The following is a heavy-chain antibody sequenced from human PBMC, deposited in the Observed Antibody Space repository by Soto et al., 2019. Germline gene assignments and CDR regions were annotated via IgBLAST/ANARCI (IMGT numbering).Heavy chain of an antibody. CDR3: ARGQRFSDWFDP. V-gene: IGHV4-4*07. CDR1: GGSMSSYY. J-gene: IGHJ5*02. D-gene: IGHD3-3*01. Sequence: SETVSLTCTVSGGSMSSYYWTWIRQPAGKGLEWIGRVYSSGGTHYNPSLKSRVTISLDTSKNQFSLRLISVTDADTAVYYCARGQRFSDWFDPWGQGTLVTVSS. CDR2: VYSSGGT.